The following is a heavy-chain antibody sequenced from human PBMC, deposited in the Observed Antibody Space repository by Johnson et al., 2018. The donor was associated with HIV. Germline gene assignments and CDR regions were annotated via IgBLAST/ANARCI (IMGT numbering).Heavy chain of an antibody. CDR3: ARDWDYAHAFDS. D-gene: IGHD4-17*01. Sequence: QVQLVESGGGVVQPGRSLILSCAASGFTFSNYGMHWVLQAPGKGLEWVAVIFFDGSKEFYEDSVKGRFTISRDNSKNTLYLQMNSLRTDDTAVYYCARDWDYAHAFDSWGQGTMVTVSS. J-gene: IGHJ3*02. CDR1: GFTFSNYG. CDR2: IFFDGSKE. V-gene: IGHV3-30*03.